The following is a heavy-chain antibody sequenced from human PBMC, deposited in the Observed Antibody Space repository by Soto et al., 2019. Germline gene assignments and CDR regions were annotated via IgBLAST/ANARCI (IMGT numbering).Heavy chain of an antibody. V-gene: IGHV4-4*07. CDR2: IYATGTT. D-gene: IGHD1-1*01. J-gene: IGHJ5*02. CDR1: GSSISCFY. Sequence: PSETLCLTCTVAGSSISCFYWSLIRTSAGKGLEWIGRIYATGTTDYNPSLKSRVMMSVDTSKKQFSLKLRSVTAADTAVYYCVRDGTKTLRDWFDPWGQGLSVTVSS. CDR3: VRDGTKTLRDWFDP.